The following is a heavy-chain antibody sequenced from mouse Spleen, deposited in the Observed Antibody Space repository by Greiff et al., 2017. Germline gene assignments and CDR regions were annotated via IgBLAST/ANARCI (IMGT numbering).Heavy chain of an antibody. D-gene: IGHD3-1*01. CDR3: ARQLGDDHFDY. V-gene: IGHV1-82*01. Sequence: QVQLQQSGPELVKPGASVKIFCKASGYAFSSSWMNWVKQRPGKGLEWIGRIYPGDGDTNYNGKFKGKATLTADKSSSTAYMQLSSLTSEDSAVYFCARQLGDDHFDYWGQGTTLTVSS. CDR1: GYAFSSSW. J-gene: IGHJ2*01. CDR2: IYPGDGDT.